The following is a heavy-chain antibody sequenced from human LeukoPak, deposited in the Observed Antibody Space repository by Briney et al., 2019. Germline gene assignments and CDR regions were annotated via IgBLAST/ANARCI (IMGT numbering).Heavy chain of an antibody. CDR1: GYTFTGYY. Sequence: ASVKVSCKASGYTFTGYYMHWVRQAPGQGLEWMGWINPNSGGTNYAQKFQGRVTMTRDTSISTAYMELSRLRSDDTAVYYCARSPTYYDFWSGYWTPYGMDVWGQGTTVTVSS. J-gene: IGHJ6*02. CDR3: ARSPTYYDFWSGYWTPYGMDV. CDR2: INPNSGGT. D-gene: IGHD3-3*01. V-gene: IGHV1-2*02.